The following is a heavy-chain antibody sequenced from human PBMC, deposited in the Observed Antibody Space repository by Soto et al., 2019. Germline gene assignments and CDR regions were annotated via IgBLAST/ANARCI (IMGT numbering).Heavy chain of an antibody. CDR2: IVVGSGNT. CDR3: AADGSGSYSGDYYYYGMDV. J-gene: IGHJ6*02. Sequence: SVKVSCKASGFTFTSSAVQWVRQARGQRLEWIGWIVVGSGNTNYAQKFQERVTITRDMSTSTAYMELSSLRSEDTAVYYCAADGSGSYSGDYYYYGMDVWGQGTTVTVSS. D-gene: IGHD1-26*01. CDR1: GFTFTSSA. V-gene: IGHV1-58*01.